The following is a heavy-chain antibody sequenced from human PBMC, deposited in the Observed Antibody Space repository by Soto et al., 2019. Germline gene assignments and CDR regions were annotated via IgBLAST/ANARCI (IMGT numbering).Heavy chain of an antibody. CDR3: ARIRSGSYRRSFDY. D-gene: IGHD1-26*01. V-gene: IGHV2-70*01. Sequence: SGPTLVNPTQTLTLTSTFTGFSLSTSGMCVSWIRQPPGMALAWLALLEWDDDKSYSTSVTTRLTISKDSSQNQEVLTMTNMDRVDTATYYCARIRSGSYRRSFDYWGQGTLVTVSS. CDR2: LEWDDDK. CDR1: GFSLSTSGMC. J-gene: IGHJ4*02.